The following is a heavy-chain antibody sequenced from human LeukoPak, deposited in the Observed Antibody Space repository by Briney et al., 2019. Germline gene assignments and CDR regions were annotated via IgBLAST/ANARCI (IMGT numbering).Heavy chain of an antibody. CDR2: INHSGYT. J-gene: IGHJ4*02. CDR1: GVSFNDYY. V-gene: IGHV4-34*01. D-gene: IGHD4-17*01. CDR3: ARMTTGHDY. Sequence: PSETLSLTCAVSGVSFNDYYWSWVRQTPGKGLEWIGEINHSGYTNDSPSLKSRVTLSMDTSRKQFSLNLRSVTVADSGIYCCARMTTGHDYWGQGTLVTVSS.